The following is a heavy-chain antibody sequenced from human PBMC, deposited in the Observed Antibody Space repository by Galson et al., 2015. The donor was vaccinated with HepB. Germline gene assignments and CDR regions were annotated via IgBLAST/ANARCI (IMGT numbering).Heavy chain of an antibody. CDR1: GGTFSSYA. J-gene: IGHJ4*02. CDR3: ARENRIRQKHYGDPNYFDY. CDR2: IIPILGIA. D-gene: IGHD4-17*01. Sequence: SVKVSCKASGGTFSSYAISWVRQAPGQGLEWMGGIIPILGIANYAQKFQGRVTITADKSTSTAYMELSSLRSEDTAVYYCARENRIRQKHYGDPNYFDYWGQGTLVTVSS. V-gene: IGHV1-69*10.